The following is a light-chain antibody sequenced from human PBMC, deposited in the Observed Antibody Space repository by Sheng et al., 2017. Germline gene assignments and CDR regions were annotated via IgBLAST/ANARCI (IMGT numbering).Light chain of an antibody. CDR1: NSDIGSYDL. CDR3: CSYGGRSSLGLTYV. CDR2: RSL. J-gene: IGLJ1*01. V-gene: IGLV2-23*02. Sequence: QSALTQPASVSGSPGQSITISCTGTNSDIGSYDLVSWYQHYPGKAPKLSDLLRSLSGPQEFLDRFSGSKSGKTASLIISGLQAEDEANYYCCSYGGRSSLGLTYVFGTGTKVTVL.